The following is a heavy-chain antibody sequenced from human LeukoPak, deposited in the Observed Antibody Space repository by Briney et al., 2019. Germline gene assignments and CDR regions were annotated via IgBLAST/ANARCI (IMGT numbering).Heavy chain of an antibody. CDR3: AKVLRYFDWLSSQDV. J-gene: IGHJ6*04. V-gene: IGHV3-30*02. CDR2: IRYDGSNK. CDR1: GFTSSSYG. Sequence: AGGSLRLSCAASGFTSSSYGMHWVRQAPGKGLEWVAFIRYDGSNKYYADSVKGRFTISRDNSKNTLYLQMNSLRAEDTAVYYCAKVLRYFDWLSSQDVWGKGTTVTVSS. D-gene: IGHD3-9*01.